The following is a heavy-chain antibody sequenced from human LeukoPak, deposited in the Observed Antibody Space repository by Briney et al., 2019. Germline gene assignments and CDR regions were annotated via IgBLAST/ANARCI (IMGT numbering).Heavy chain of an antibody. V-gene: IGHV4-38-2*02. Sequence: SETLSLTCAVSGYSITSAYYWGWIRQPPGKGLEWVGSINHSGSTYYNPSLRSRVTISVNPSKNPFSLILNSVTAADTAIYYCARDIPSGYMDVWGKGTTVTVSS. CDR3: ARDIPSGYMDV. CDR2: INHSGST. J-gene: IGHJ6*03. CDR1: GYSITSAYY.